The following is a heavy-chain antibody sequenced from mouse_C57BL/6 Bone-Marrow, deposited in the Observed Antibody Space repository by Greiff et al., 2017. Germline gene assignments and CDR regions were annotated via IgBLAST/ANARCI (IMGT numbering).Heavy chain of an antibody. J-gene: IGHJ3*01. CDR1: GYSFTDYN. Sequence: EVKLQESGPELVKPGASVKISCKASGYSFTDYNLNWVKQSNGKSLEWIGVINPNYGTTSYNQKFKGKATLTVDQSSSTAYMQLNSLTSEDSAVYYWARGSSGLPGFAYWGQGTLVTVSA. V-gene: IGHV1-39*01. D-gene: IGHD3-2*02. CDR3: ARGSSGLPGFAY. CDR2: INPNYGTT.